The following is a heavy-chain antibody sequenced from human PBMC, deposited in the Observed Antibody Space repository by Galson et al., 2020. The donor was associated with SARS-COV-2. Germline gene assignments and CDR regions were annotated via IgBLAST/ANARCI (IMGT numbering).Heavy chain of an antibody. CDR3: AKARGGNYYYGMDV. J-gene: IGHJ6*02. D-gene: IGHD3-10*01. V-gene: IGHV3-30*18. Sequence: GESLKISCAASGFTFSSYGMLWVRPAPGKGLEWVAVISSDGSNKYYADSVKGRFTISRDNSKNTLYLQMNSLRAEDTAVYYCAKARGGNYYYGMDVWGQGTTVTVSS. CDR2: ISSDGSNK. CDR1: GFTFSSYG.